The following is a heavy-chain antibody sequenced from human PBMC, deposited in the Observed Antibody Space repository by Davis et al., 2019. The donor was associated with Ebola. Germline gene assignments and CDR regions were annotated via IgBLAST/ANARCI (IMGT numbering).Heavy chain of an antibody. CDR2: ISASGGST. D-gene: IGHD3-16*01. CDR3: AKDAGGADY. Sequence: GSLRLSCAASGFTFSGYAMSWVRQAPGKGLEWVSTISASGGSTYYADSVRGLFTISRDNSKNTLYLQMNSLRAEDTAVYYCAKDAGGADYWGQGTLVTVSS. J-gene: IGHJ4*02. CDR1: GFTFSGYA. V-gene: IGHV3-23*01.